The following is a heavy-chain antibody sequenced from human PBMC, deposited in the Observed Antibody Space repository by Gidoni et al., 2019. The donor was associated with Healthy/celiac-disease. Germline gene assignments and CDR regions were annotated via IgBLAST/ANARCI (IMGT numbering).Heavy chain of an antibody. D-gene: IGHD6-6*01. CDR1: GFTFSSNS. J-gene: IGHJ4*02. V-gene: IGHV3-21*01. Sequence: EAQLSVSGGGRVKPGGYMRTACAASGFTFSSNSMAWVRQAPGKGLAWVSSISSSSSYIYDADAVKGRFTISGDNAKDSLYLKMDSLRAEDTAVYCCARGRQLVLWGADYWGQGTLVTVSS. CDR2: ISSSSSYI. CDR3: ARGRQLVLWGADY.